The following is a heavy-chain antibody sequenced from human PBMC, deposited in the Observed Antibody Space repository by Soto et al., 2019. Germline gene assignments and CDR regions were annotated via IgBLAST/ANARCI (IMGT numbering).Heavy chain of an antibody. CDR3: AKESMPEHYGDTLFDY. CDR2: FSAGGRA. D-gene: IGHD4-17*01. V-gene: IGHV3-23*01. Sequence: EVQLLESGGALVQPGGSLRLSCVTSGFSFSEYALSWVRQAPGKGLEWVSTFSAGGRAYYADSVKGRFTIARDSHQNTVHLQITILRPEDTAVYYCAKESMPEHYGDTLFDYWGQGTRVTVSS. CDR1: GFSFSEYA. J-gene: IGHJ4*02.